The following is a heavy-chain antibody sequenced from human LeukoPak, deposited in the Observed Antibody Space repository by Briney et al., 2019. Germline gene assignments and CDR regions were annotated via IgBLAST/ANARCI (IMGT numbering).Heavy chain of an antibody. CDR3: AAFCAGGTCPDY. J-gene: IGHJ4*02. CDR1: GAPLTSYY. Sequence: SETLSLTCTVSGAPLTSYYWTWVRQPPGKGLEWIGNIHYSGGPVYNLSLKSRLTMSLDMSKNQVSLKLSSETAADTAVYYCAAFCAGGTCPDYWGQGTLVTVSS. CDR2: IHYSGGP. V-gene: IGHV4-59*01. D-gene: IGHD2-21*01.